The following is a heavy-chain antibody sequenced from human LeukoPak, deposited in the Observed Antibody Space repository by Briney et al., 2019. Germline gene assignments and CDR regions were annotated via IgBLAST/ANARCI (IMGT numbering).Heavy chain of an antibody. CDR1: GYTFTAYY. V-gene: IGHV1-2*02. D-gene: IGHD5-24*01. Sequence: GASVKVSCKASGYTFTAYYIHWVRQAPAQGLEWMGWINPNSGGTNYAQKFQGRVTMTRDTSISTVYMELSRLRSDDTAVYYCARDGRDGYNLVHYWGQGTLVTVSS. CDR3: ARDGRDGYNLVHY. CDR2: INPNSGGT. J-gene: IGHJ4*02.